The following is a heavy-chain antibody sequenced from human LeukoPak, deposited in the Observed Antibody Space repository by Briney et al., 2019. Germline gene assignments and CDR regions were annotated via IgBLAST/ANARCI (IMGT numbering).Heavy chain of an antibody. CDR3: AIPVYSGSSGGAFDI. V-gene: IGHV1-2*02. D-gene: IGHD1-26*01. CDR2: INPNSGGT. CDR1: GYTFTGYY. J-gene: IGHJ3*02. Sequence: ASVKVSCKASGYTFTGYYMHWVRQAPGQGLEWMGWINPNSGGTNYARKFQGRVTMTRDTSISTAYMELSRLRSDDTAVYYCAIPVYSGSSGGAFDIWGQGTMVTVSS.